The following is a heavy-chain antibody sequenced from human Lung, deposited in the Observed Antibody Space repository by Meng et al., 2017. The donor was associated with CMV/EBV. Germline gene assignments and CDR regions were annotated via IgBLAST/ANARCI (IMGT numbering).Heavy chain of an antibody. CDR1: GVTFSNSG. Sequence: GGSXRLXXVVSGVTFSNSGMNWVRQGPGKGLEWVSFIRHDVRGNYYADSVKGRFTISRDNSKNTLYMQMNSLRPDDKAVYYCAKDSPLFCSNTPYVDSWGQGTLVXVSS. D-gene: IGHD2-2*01. J-gene: IGHJ4*02. CDR3: AKDSPLFCSNTPYVDS. V-gene: IGHV3-30*02. CDR2: IRHDVRGN.